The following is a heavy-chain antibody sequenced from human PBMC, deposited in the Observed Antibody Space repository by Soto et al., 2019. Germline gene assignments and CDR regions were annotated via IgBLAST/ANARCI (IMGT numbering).Heavy chain of an antibody. V-gene: IGHV1-2*04. Sequence: GASVKVSCKASGYTFNSYGISWVRQAPGQGLEWMGWINPNSGGTNFAQKFQGWVTMTRDTSISTAYMELSRLRSDDTAVYYCARGVGGYYYYGMDVWGQGTTVTVSS. J-gene: IGHJ6*02. CDR3: ARGVGGYYYYGMDV. D-gene: IGHD2-2*01. CDR1: GYTFNSYG. CDR2: INPNSGGT.